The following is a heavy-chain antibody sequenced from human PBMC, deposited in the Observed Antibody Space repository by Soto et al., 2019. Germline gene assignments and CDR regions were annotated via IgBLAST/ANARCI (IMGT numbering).Heavy chain of an antibody. CDR2: IFWDDDK. CDR1: GFSLSTRGVG. CDR3: AHRSRVYAYYFDQ. Sequence: QITLKESGPTLVKHTQTLTLTCSFSGFSLSTRGVGVGWIRQPPGKALEWLALIFWDDDKWYSPSLRSRLTIPEDTSKSQVFLTMPNMDPVATATYYCAHRSRVYAYYFDQWGQGPLVTVSS. J-gene: IGHJ4*02. D-gene: IGHD5-12*01. V-gene: IGHV2-5*02.